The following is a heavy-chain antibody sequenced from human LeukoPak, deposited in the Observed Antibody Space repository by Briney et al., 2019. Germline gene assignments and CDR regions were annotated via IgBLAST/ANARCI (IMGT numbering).Heavy chain of an antibody. J-gene: IGHJ4*02. CDR3: ARAITYSSGWSGIVDY. D-gene: IGHD6-19*01. Sequence: ASVKVSCKASGYTFTGYYIHWVRQAPGQRLEWMGWINPNSGGTNYAQKFQGRVTTTRDTSISTAYMELSRLRSDDTAVYYCARAITYSSGWSGIVDYWGQGTLVTVSS. CDR2: INPNSGGT. V-gene: IGHV1-2*02. CDR1: GYTFTGYY.